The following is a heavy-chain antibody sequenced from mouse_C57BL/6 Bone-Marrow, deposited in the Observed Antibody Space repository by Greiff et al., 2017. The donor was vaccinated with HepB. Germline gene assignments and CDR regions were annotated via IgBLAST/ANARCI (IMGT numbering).Heavy chain of an antibody. CDR2: IWWDEDK. CDR3: ARMGDYDVSWFAY. CDR1: GFSLSTFGMG. V-gene: IGHV8-8*01. Sequence: QVTLKESGPGILQPSQTLSLTCFFSGFSLSTFGMGVGWIRQPSGEGLEWLAHIWWDEDKYYNPALKSRLTISKETTKNQVFLKIANVDTAATATYYCARMGDYDVSWFAYWGQGTLVTVSA. J-gene: IGHJ3*01. D-gene: IGHD2-4*01.